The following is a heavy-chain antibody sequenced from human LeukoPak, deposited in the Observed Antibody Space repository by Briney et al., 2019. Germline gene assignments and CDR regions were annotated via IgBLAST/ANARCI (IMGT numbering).Heavy chain of an antibody. Sequence: PGGSLRLSCAASGFTFSSYWMSWVRQAPGKGLEWVANIKQDGSEKYYVDSVKGRLTISRDNAKKSLYLQMDSLRAEDTAIYYCASSRGPCDSWGQGTLVTVSS. CDR2: IKQDGSEK. CDR3: ASSRGPCDS. V-gene: IGHV3-7*01. J-gene: IGHJ5*01. CDR1: GFTFSSYW. D-gene: IGHD3-10*01.